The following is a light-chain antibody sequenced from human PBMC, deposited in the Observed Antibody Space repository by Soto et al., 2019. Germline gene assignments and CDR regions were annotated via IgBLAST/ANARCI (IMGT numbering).Light chain of an antibody. CDR1: QDISGH. Sequence: DIQVTQSTSSLSASVGDRVPITCRASQDISGHLAWYQQKPGKVPKLLIYEASTLQSRIPSRFSASGPGPDFNITISSLKPEDGANHDHQTYTGTPRTFGQGTKVELK. CDR3: QTYTGTPRT. J-gene: IGKJ1*01. CDR2: EAS. V-gene: IGKV1-27*01.